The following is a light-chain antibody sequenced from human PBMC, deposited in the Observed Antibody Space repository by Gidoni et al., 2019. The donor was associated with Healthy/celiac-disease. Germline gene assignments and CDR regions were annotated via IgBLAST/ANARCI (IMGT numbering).Light chain of an antibody. CDR2: AAS. CDR1: QGISNY. J-gene: IGKJ3*01. V-gene: IGKV1-27*01. Sequence: DIQITHSPSSLSESVGDRVTITCRASQGISNYLAWYQQKPGKVPKLLIYAASALQSGVPSRFSGSGSGTDFTLTISSLQPEDVATYYGQKYNSAPFTFGPGTKVDIK. CDR3: QKYNSAPFT.